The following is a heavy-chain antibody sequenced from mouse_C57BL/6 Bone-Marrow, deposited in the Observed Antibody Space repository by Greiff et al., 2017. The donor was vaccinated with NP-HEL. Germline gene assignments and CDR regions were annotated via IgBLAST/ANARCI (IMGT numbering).Heavy chain of an antibody. V-gene: IGHV1-26*01. D-gene: IGHD4-1*01. Sequence: VQLQQSGPELVKPGASVKISCKASGYTFTDYYMNWVKQSHGKSLEWIGDINPNNGGTSYNQKFKGKATLTVDKSSSTAYMELRSLTSEDSAVYYCAKGLGLYDFDYWGQGTTLTVSS. J-gene: IGHJ2*01. CDR2: INPNNGGT. CDR3: AKGLGLYDFDY. CDR1: GYTFTDYY.